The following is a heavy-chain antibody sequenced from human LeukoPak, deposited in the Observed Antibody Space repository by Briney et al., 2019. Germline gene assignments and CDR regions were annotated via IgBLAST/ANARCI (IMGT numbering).Heavy chain of an antibody. CDR3: ARHRRRFDILTGYLSPSYFDY. V-gene: IGHV4-39*01. J-gene: IGHJ4*02. CDR1: GGTISSSSYY. Sequence: SETLSLTCTVSGGTISSSSYYWGWIRQPPGKGLEWSGSIYYSGSAYYNPSLKSRVTISVDTSKNQFSLKLSSVTAADTAVYYCARHRRRFDILTGYLSPSYFDYWGQGTLVTVSS. D-gene: IGHD3-9*01. CDR2: IYYSGSA.